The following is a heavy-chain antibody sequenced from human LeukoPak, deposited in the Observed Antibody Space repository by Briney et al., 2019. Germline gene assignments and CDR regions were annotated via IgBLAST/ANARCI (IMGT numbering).Heavy chain of an antibody. CDR1: GWTFSGYY. V-gene: IGHV4-34*01. J-gene: IGHJ6*01. CDR3: ARGFLEWLFFMDV. D-gene: IGHD3-3*01. Sequence: SETLSLTCAVYGWTFSGYYWHWIRQPPGKGLEWIGEINHSGSTNYNPSLKSRVTISVGTSKNRFSLKLGSVTDAETAVYYCARGFLEWLFFMDVWGKGTTVTVSS. CDR2: INHSGST.